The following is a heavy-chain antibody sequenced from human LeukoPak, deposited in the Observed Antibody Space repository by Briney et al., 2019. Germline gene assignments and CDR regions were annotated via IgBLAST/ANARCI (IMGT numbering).Heavy chain of an antibody. D-gene: IGHD3/OR15-3a*01. CDR2: IRYDGNYK. CDR3: AKATAWTGIYGGYYMDV. Sequence: PGGSLRLSCAASGFTFSSYAMSWVRQAPGKGLEWVAFIRYDGNYKYYADSVTGRFTISRDNSKNTLYLQMNSLRAEDTAVYYCAKATAWTGIYGGYYMDVWGKGTTVTVSS. CDR1: GFTFSSYA. V-gene: IGHV3-30*02. J-gene: IGHJ6*03.